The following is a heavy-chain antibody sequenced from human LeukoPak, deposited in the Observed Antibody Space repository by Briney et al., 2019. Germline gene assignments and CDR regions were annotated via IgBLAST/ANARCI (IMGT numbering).Heavy chain of an antibody. CDR2: INHSGST. CDR1: GGSFSNYY. D-gene: IGHD6-6*01. Sequence: SETLSLTCAVYGGSFSNYYWSWIRQPPGKGLEWIGEINHSGSTNYNPSLKSRVTIPVDTSKNHFSLKLSCVTGADTAVYYCPRGKSKAPARYWGERTLVTVSS. V-gene: IGHV4-34*01. J-gene: IGHJ4*02. CDR3: PRGKSKAPARY.